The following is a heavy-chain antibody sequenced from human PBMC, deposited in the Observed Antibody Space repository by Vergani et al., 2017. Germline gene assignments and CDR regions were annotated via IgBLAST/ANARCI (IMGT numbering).Heavy chain of an antibody. CDR2: ISGSGGST. Sequence: EVQLLESGGDLVQPGGSLRLSCAASGFTFNHYAMNWVRQAPGKGLEWVSGISGSGGSTYYAGSVKGRFTISRGSSKNTLYLQMNSLSAGETAVYYCAKANPRNSGYDYLYYYHAMDVWGQGTTVTVSS. J-gene: IGHJ6*02. CDR3: AKANPRNSGYDYLYYYHAMDV. V-gene: IGHV3-23*01. CDR1: GFTFNHYA. D-gene: IGHD5-12*01.